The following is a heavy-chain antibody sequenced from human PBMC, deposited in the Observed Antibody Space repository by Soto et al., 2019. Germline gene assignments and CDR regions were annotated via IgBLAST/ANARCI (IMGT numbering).Heavy chain of an antibody. CDR2: IIPIFGSP. D-gene: IGHD4-4*01. CDR1: GGTLRSHA. CDR3: AGTVEIPYYHGMDV. J-gene: IGHJ6*04. Sequence: GASVKFSCQASGGTLRSHAITFARQAPGQWLEWIGGIIPIFGSPNNAQKCRGRVTITAYESSITDYMELSSLRSEDTAVYYCAGTVEIPYYHGMDVWGKGTTVTVSS. V-gene: IGHV1-69*13.